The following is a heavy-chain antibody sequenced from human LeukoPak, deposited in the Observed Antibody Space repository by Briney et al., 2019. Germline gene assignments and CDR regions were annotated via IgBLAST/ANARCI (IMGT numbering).Heavy chain of an antibody. CDR2: ISYDGTTE. V-gene: IGHV3-30*04. Sequence: SGGSLRLSCAASGFTFSLYAVHWVRHAPGKGLEWVAVISYDGTTEYYADSVKGRFTVSRDNSKNTLYLQLNSLRPEDTAIYHCAREHCTGGSCYDSLDAWGHGTMVTVSS. J-gene: IGHJ3*01. D-gene: IGHD2-8*02. CDR1: GFTFSLYA. CDR3: AREHCTGGSCYDSLDA.